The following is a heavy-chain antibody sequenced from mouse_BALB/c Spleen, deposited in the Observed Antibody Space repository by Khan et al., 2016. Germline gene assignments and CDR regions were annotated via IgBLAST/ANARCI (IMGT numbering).Heavy chain of an antibody. CDR3: ASYYDYDGGFAY. CDR1: GFSLTGFS. V-gene: IGHV2-6-7*01. CDR2: IWGDGST. D-gene: IGHD2-4*01. Sequence: VQLQESGPGLVAPSQSLSITCTVSGFSLTGFSVNWVRQPPGKALEWLGMIWGDGSTDYNSALKSRLSFSKDDSKSQVFLKMNSLQTDDTARYFFASYYDYDGGFAYWGQGTLVTVSA. J-gene: IGHJ3*01.